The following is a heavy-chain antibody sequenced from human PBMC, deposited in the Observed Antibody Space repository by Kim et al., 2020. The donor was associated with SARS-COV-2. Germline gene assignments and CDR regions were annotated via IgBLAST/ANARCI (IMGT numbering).Heavy chain of an antibody. Sequence: GGSLRLSCAASGFTFTTYAMNWVRQAPGKGLEWVAVIRDDGTSTSYADSVKGRFTISRDNSKNTLYLQMNSLRAEDTAVYYCAKDLGGATFDMWGQVTLVTVSS. J-gene: IGHJ3*02. CDR3: AKDLGGATFDM. CDR1: GFTFTTYA. D-gene: IGHD3-16*01. V-gene: IGHV3-23*01. CDR2: IRDDGTST.